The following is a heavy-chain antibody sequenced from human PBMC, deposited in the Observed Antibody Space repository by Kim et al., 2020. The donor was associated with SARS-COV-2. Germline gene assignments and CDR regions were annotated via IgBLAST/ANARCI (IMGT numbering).Heavy chain of an antibody. CDR1: GFTFSSYG. D-gene: IGHD3-22*01. Sequence: GGSLRLSCAASGFTFSSYGMHWVRQAPGKGLEWVAVISYDGSNKYYADSVKGRFTISRDNSKNTLYLQMNSLRAEDTAVYYCAMIGDSSGNWGPPDAFDIWGQGTMVTVSS. J-gene: IGHJ3*02. V-gene: IGHV3-30*03. CDR3: AMIGDSSGNWGPPDAFDI. CDR2: ISYDGSNK.